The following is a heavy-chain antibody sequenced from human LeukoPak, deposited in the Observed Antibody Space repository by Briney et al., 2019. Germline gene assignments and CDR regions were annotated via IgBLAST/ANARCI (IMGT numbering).Heavy chain of an antibody. D-gene: IGHD2-2*01. CDR2: FDPEDGET. J-gene: IGHJ4*02. V-gene: IGHV1-24*01. CDR1: GYTLTELP. CDR3: ATEQSRSAPAMHKDIVVVPAAFDY. Sequence: ASVKVSCKVSGYTLTELPMHWVRQAPGKGLEWMGGFDPEDGETIYAQKFQGRVTMTEDTSTDTAYMELSSLRSEDTAVYYCATEQSRSAPAMHKDIVVVPAAFDYWGQGTLVTVSS.